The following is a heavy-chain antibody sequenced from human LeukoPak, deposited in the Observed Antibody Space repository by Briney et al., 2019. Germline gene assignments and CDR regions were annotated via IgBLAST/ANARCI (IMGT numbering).Heavy chain of an antibody. J-gene: IGHJ6*03. CDR2: INHSGST. CDR3: ARDRDGGAIGRYYYYMDV. Sequence: SETLSLTCAVYGGSFSGYYWSWIRQPPGKGLEWIGEINHSGSTNYNPSLNSRVTISVDTSKNQFSLQLNSVTPEDTAVYYCARDRDGGAIGRYYYYMDVWGKGTTVTVSS. V-gene: IGHV4-34*01. D-gene: IGHD3-16*01. CDR1: GGSFSGYY.